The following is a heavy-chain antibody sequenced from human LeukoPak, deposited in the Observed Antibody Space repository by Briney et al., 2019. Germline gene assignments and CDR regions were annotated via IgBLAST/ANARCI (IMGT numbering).Heavy chain of an antibody. D-gene: IGHD6-13*01. CDR3: ARALYSSTWNWFDP. J-gene: IGHJ5*02. V-gene: IGHV4-34*01. CDR1: GESFGGYY. CDR2: INHSGST. Sequence: SETLSLTCVVYGESFGGYYWSWIRQSPGKGLEWIGEINHSGSTNYNPSLKSRVIISADTSKNQLSLKLSSVTAADTAVYYCARALYSSTWNWFDPWGQGTLVTVSS.